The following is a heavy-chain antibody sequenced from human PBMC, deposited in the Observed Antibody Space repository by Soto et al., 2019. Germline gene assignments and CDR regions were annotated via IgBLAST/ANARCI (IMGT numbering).Heavy chain of an antibody. V-gene: IGHV1-2*04. Sequence: ASVKVSCKASGYSFPDYHIHWVRQAPGQGLEWLGRINPKSGGTSTAQKFQGWVTMSTDTSISTASMELTRLTSDDTAIYYCSRGDSTDCSNGVCSFFYNHDMDVWG. CDR1: GYSFPDYH. CDR3: SRGDSTDCSNGVCSFFYNHDMDV. J-gene: IGHJ6*02. CDR2: INPKSGGT. D-gene: IGHD2-8*01.